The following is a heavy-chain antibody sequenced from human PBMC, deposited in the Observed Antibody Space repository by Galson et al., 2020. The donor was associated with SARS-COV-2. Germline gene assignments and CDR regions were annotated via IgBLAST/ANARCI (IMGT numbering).Heavy chain of an antibody. CDR3: LAYSSTRQSY. CDR1: GFIFSDYA. D-gene: IGHD2-2*01. CDR2: LSSNGGTS. J-gene: IGHJ4*02. V-gene: IGHV3-64D*09. Sequence: GGSLRLSCSASGFIFSDYAMHWVRQAPGKGLEYVSALSSNGGTSFYADSVNGRFTMSRDNTNNMFYLQMTGLRVEDTALYYWLAYSSTRQSYWGQGTLVTVSS.